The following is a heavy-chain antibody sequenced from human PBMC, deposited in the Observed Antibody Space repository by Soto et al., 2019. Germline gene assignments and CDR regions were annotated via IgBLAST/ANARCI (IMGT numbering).Heavy chain of an antibody. CDR1: GSTFSSYA. CDR2: ILPIFDTT. J-gene: IGHJ3*02. D-gene: IGHD3-22*01. V-gene: IGHV1-69*06. Sequence: QVQLVQSGAEVKKPGSSVKVSCKASGSTFSSYAISWVRQAPGQGLEWMGGILPIFDTTYYAQKFQGRVTIPADNSASRAYMDLSSLSSEASAVYNCASPHDNIGYYVVDAFEIWGQVTMVNVSS. CDR3: ASPHDNIGYYVVDAFEI.